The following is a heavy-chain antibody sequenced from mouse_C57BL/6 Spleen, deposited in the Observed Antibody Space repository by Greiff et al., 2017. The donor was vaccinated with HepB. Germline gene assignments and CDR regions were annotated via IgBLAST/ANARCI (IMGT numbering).Heavy chain of an antibody. D-gene: IGHD1-1*01. V-gene: IGHV1-64*01. CDR1: GYTFTSYW. J-gene: IGHJ4*01. CDR2: IHPNSGST. CDR3: AREPTYYYGSSYDAMDY. Sequence: VQLQQPGAELVKPGASVKLSCKASGYTFTSYWMHWVKQRPGQGLEWIGMIHPNSGSTNYNEKFKSKATLTVDKSSNTAYMQLNSLTSEDSAVYYCAREPTYYYGSSYDAMDYWGQGTSVTVSS.